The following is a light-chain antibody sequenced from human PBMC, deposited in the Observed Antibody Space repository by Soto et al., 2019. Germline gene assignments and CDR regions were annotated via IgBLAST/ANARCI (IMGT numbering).Light chain of an antibody. CDR2: LNSDGSH. V-gene: IGLV4-69*01. CDR3: EAWGTGSWV. Sequence: QPVLTQSPSASASLGASVKLTCTLSSGHSSYAIAWHQQQPEKGPRYLMKLNSDGSHSKGDGIPDRFSGSSSGAERYLTIARRRSEDGAGDCCEAWGTGSWVFGGGTELTVL. J-gene: IGLJ3*02. CDR1: SGHSSYA.